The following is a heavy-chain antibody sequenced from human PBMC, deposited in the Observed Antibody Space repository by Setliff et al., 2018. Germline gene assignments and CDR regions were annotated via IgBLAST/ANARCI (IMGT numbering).Heavy chain of an antibody. V-gene: IGHV1-3*01. CDR2: INAGNGNT. CDR1: GYTFTNYA. CDR3: ASNIHGYGHRRLDY. D-gene: IGHD5-18*01. J-gene: IGHJ4*02. Sequence: ASVKVSCKASGYTFTNYAIHWVRQAPGQRLEWMGWINAGNGNTNYAQKFQGRVTITADKSTSTAYMELSSLRPEDTAVYYCASNIHGYGHRRLDYWGQGTLVTVSS.